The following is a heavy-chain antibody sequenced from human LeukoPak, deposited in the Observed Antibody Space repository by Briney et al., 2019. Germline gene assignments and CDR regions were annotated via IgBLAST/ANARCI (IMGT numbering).Heavy chain of an antibody. Sequence: GESLKIFCKGSGYTFTSYWIGWVRQMPGKGLEWMGIINPGDSDTRYSPSFQGQVTISADKSITTAYLQWSSLKASDTAMYYCARWLGYCSSTSCYQPFDYWGQGTLVTVSS. CDR2: INPGDSDT. D-gene: IGHD2-2*03. CDR1: GYTFTSYW. V-gene: IGHV5-51*01. J-gene: IGHJ4*02. CDR3: ARWLGYCSSTSCYQPFDY.